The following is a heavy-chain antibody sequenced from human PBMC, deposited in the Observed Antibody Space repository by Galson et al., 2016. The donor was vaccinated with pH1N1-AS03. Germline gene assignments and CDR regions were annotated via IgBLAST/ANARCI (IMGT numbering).Heavy chain of an antibody. CDR3: ARTAVSIPGTREWYFDL. J-gene: IGHJ2*01. Sequence: ETLSLTCPVSGGSIRNTFYFWGWVRQPPGKGLEWIGSIFYTGSAYYNPSLESRVTISIDTSRNQFSLNLASVTAADTAMYYCARTAVSIPGTREWYFDLWGRGSLVTVSS. CDR2: IFYTGSA. D-gene: IGHD1-26*01. CDR1: GGSIRNTFYF. V-gene: IGHV4-39*07.